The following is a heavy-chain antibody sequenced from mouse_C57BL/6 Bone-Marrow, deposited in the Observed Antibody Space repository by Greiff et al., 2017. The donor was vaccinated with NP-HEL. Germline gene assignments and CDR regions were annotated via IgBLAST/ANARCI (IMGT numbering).Heavy chain of an antibody. D-gene: IGHD1-1*01. CDR3: ARNCYGSSLAWFAY. J-gene: IGHJ3*01. CDR1: GFSLTSYA. Sequence: VQGVESGPGLVAPSQSLSITCTVSGFSLTSYAISWVRQPPGKGLEWLGVLWTGGGTNYNSALNSRLSISKDNSKSQVFLKMNSLQTDDTARYYGARNCYGSSLAWFAYWGQGTLVTVSA. CDR2: LWTGGGT. V-gene: IGHV2-9-1*01.